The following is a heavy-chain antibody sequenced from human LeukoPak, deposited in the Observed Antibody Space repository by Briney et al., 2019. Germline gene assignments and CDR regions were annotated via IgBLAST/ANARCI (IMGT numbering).Heavy chain of an antibody. Sequence: VASVKVSCKASGYTFTSYDINWVRQATGQGLEWMGWMNPNSGNTGYAQKFQGRVTMTRNTSISTAYMELSSLRSEDTAVYYCARGSKSRPGIAAAGIPRRPYYYYYYMDVWGKGTTVTVSS. CDR1: GYTFTSYD. J-gene: IGHJ6*03. CDR3: ARGSKSRPGIAAAGIPRRPYYYYYYMDV. D-gene: IGHD6-13*01. V-gene: IGHV1-8*01. CDR2: MNPNSGNT.